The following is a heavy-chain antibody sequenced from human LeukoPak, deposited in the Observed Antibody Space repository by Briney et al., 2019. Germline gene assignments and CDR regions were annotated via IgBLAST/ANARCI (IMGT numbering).Heavy chain of an antibody. J-gene: IGHJ4*02. D-gene: IGHD6-6*01. CDR1: GYSISSGYY. Sequence: PSETLSLTCAVSGYSISSGYYWGWLRQPPGKGLEWVGSIYYSGSTYYNPSLKSRVTISVDTSKNQFSLKLSSVTAADTAVYYCASFPIAASHEDFDYWGQGTLVTVSS. CDR2: IYYSGST. CDR3: ASFPIAASHEDFDY. V-gene: IGHV4-38-2*01.